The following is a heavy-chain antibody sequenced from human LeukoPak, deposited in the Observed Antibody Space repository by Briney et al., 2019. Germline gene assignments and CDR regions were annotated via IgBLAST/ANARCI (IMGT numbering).Heavy chain of an antibody. D-gene: IGHD3-16*01. J-gene: IGHJ3*02. V-gene: IGHV1-69*05. CDR2: IIPIFGTA. CDR1: GGTFSSYA. CDR3: AREGAKIAFDI. Sequence: GASVKVSCKASGGTFSSYAISWVRQAPGQGLEWMGRIIPIFGTANYAQKFQGRVTITTDESTSTAYMELSSLRSEDTAVYYCAREGAKIAFDIRGQGTMVTVSS.